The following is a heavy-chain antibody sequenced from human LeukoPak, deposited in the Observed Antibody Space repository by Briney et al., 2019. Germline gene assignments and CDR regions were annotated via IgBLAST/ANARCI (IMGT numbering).Heavy chain of an antibody. CDR3: AKDNYYGSGSFFDY. CDR1: GFTFSSYG. D-gene: IGHD3-10*01. V-gene: IGHV3-30*02. J-gene: IGHJ4*02. Sequence: PGGSLRLSCAASGFTFSSYGMHWVRQAPGEGLEWVTFIRYDESNRYYADSVKGRFTISRDISKNTLYLQMNSLRADDTAIYYCAKDNYYGSGSFFDYWGQGTLVTVSS. CDR2: IRYDESNR.